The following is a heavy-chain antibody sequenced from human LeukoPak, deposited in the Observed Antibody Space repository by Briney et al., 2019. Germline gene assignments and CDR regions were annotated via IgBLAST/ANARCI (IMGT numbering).Heavy chain of an antibody. CDR2: IKQDGSEK. J-gene: IGHJ4*02. CDR1: RFTFSNYW. Sequence: PGGSLRLSCAASRFTFSNYWMSWVRQAPGKGLEWLTNIKQDGSEKYYVDSVKGRFTISRDNAKNSLYLQMNSLRAEDTAVYYCARFRAVSGNCDYWGQGTLVTVSS. CDR3: ARFRAVSGNCDY. D-gene: IGHD6-19*01. V-gene: IGHV3-7*05.